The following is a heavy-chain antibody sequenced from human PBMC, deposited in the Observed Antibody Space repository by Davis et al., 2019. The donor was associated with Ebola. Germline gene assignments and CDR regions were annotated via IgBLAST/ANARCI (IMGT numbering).Heavy chain of an antibody. CDR1: GGSFSSHP. CDR2: IIPIFDTP. CDR3: ARDFDGGNYYFDY. V-gene: IGHV1-69*13. J-gene: IGHJ4*02. Sequence: SVKVFCKTSGGSFSSHPISWVRQAPRQGLEWMGGIIPIFDTPHYAQKFQGRITITADASTSTAYMELSSLRSEDTATYFCARDFDGGNYYFDYWGPGTPVTVPS. D-gene: IGHD3-9*01.